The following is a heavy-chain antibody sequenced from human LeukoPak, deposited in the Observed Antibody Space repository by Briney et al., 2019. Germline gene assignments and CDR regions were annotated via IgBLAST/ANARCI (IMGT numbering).Heavy chain of an antibody. D-gene: IGHD2-21*01. V-gene: IGHV1-2*02. Sequence: GASVKVSCKTSGYSFTDYYMHWVRQAPGQGLEWMGWINPNSGGTSSAQKFQGRVTMTRDTSITTVYMEVSWLTSDDTAIYYCARADRLARGPYLIGPWGQGTLVTVSS. CDR1: GYSFTDYY. CDR2: INPNSGGT. CDR3: ARADRLARGPYLIGP. J-gene: IGHJ5*02.